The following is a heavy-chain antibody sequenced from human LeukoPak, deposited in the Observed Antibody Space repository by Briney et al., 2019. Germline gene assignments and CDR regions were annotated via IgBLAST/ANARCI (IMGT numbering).Heavy chain of an antibody. D-gene: IGHD4-23*01. Sequence: SETLSLTCTVSGGSIRSYYWSWIRQPAGKGLEWIGRVYTSGSTRYNPSLKSRVTMSVDTSKNQFSLKLSSVTAADTAVYYCARGKIDYGGISLDFDYWGQGTLVTVSS. CDR3: ARGKIDYGGISLDFDY. CDR2: VYTSGST. CDR1: GGSIRSYY. V-gene: IGHV4-4*07. J-gene: IGHJ4*02.